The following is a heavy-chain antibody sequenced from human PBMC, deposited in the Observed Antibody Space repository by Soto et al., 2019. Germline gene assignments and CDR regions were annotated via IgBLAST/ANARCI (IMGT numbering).Heavy chain of an antibody. CDR1: GYTFTTYA. J-gene: IGHJ6*02. Sequence: ASLKVSCKASGYTFTTYAMHWVRQAPGQRLEWMEWINTGNGNIKYSQKLMGRVTITRDTSATTAYMELSSMRSEDTAVYYCERGRFTMLEANDYYYAMDVWGQ. CDR2: INTGNGNI. D-gene: IGHD3-10*02. V-gene: IGHV1-3*04. CDR3: ERGRFTMLEANDYYYAMDV.